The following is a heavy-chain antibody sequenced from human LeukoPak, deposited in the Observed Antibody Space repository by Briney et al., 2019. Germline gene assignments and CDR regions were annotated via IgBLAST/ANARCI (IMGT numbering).Heavy chain of an antibody. CDR1: GGSISTGNYY. CDR3: ARLSQSLPELEWRLLGLCYFDL. Sequence: SETLSLTCTVSGGSISTGNYYWAWIRQPPGKGLEWIGSIYYSGGTYYNPSLKSRVTVSIDTSKKQFSLKANSVTAADTAVYYFARLSQSLPELEWRLLGLCYFDLWGRGTLVTVSS. CDR2: IYYSGGT. V-gene: IGHV4-39*01. D-gene: IGHD2/OR15-2a*01. J-gene: IGHJ2*01.